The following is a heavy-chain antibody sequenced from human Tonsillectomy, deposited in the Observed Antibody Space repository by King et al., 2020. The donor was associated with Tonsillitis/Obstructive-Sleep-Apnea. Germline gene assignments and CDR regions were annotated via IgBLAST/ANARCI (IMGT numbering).Heavy chain of an antibody. Sequence: QLQESGPGLVKPSQTLSLTCTVSGGSISSGGYYWSWIRQHPGKGLEWIGYIYYSGSTYYNPSLKSRVTISVDTSKNQFSLKLSSVTAADTAVYYCAREWKYYDSSGYLNWFDPWGQGTLVTVSS. CDR3: AREWKYYDSSGYLNWFDP. D-gene: IGHD3-22*01. CDR1: GGSISSGGYY. J-gene: IGHJ5*02. CDR2: IYYSGST. V-gene: IGHV4-31*03.